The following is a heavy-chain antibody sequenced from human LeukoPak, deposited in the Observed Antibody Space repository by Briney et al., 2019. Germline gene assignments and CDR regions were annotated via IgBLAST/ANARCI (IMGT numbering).Heavy chain of an antibody. CDR1: GFTFSSYW. Sequence: LSCAASGFTFSSYWMSWVRQPPGKGLEWIGEINHSGSTNYNPSLKSRVTISVDTSKNQFSLKLSSVTAADTAVYYCARGRRVAAAGTGGYSVDYWGQGTLVTVSS. CDR2: INHSGST. J-gene: IGHJ4*02. CDR3: ARGRRVAAAGTGGYSVDY. D-gene: IGHD6-13*01. V-gene: IGHV4-34*01.